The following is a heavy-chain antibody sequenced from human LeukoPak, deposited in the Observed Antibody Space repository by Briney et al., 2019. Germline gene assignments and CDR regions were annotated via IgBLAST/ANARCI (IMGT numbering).Heavy chain of an antibody. Sequence: GGSLRLSCAASGFTFSNYGTHWVRQAPGKGLEWVSAISGSGGSTYYADSVKGRFTISRDNSKNTLYLQMNSLRAEDTAVYYCAKQEDIWFGELLPVDYWGQGTLVTVSS. J-gene: IGHJ4*02. D-gene: IGHD3-10*01. CDR2: ISGSGGST. CDR3: AKQEDIWFGELLPVDY. CDR1: GFTFSNYG. V-gene: IGHV3-23*01.